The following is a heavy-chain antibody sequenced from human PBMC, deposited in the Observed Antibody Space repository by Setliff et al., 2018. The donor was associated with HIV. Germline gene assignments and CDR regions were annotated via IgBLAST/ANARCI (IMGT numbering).Heavy chain of an antibody. CDR1: GYTFSDYG. J-gene: IGHJ4*02. CDR2: ISTFNGNT. Sequence: GASVKVSCKTSGYTFSDYGITRVRQAPGQRFEWMGWISTFNGNTNYAQKFQGRVTMTRDTSTSTVYMELRSLRSDDTALYYCARFYGSGSYWSDYWGQGTLVTVSS. V-gene: IGHV1-18*01. D-gene: IGHD3-10*01. CDR3: ARFYGSGSYWSDY.